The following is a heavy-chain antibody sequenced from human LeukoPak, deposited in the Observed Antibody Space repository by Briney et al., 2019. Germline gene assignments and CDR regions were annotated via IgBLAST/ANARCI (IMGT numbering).Heavy chain of an antibody. CDR1: SFTFSSYA. CDR2: ISGSGGST. Sequence: GGSLRLSCAACSFTFSSYAMSWVRQAPGKGLEWVSAISGSGGSTYYADSVKGRFTISRDNSKNTLYLQMNSLRAEDTAVYYCAKWVLPVKYYYDSSAYYSGGDYWGQGTLVTVSS. D-gene: IGHD3-22*01. V-gene: IGHV3-23*01. J-gene: IGHJ4*02. CDR3: AKWVLPVKYYYDSSAYYSGGDY.